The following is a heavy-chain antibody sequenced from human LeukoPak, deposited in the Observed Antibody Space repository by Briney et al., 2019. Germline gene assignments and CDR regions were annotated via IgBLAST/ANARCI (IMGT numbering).Heavy chain of an antibody. J-gene: IGHJ4*02. CDR1: GFTFSNAW. CDR2: IKSKTDGGTT. Sequence: GGSLRLSCAASGFTFSNAWMSWVRQAPGKGLEWVGRIKSKTDGGTTDYAAPVKGRFTTSRDDSKNTLYLQMNSLKTEDTAVYYCTTEYYYGSGSYYNGDWGQGTLVTVSS. D-gene: IGHD3-10*01. V-gene: IGHV3-15*01. CDR3: TTEYYYGSGSYYNGD.